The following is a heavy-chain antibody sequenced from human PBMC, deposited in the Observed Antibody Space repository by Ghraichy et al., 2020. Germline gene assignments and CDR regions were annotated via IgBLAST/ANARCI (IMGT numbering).Heavy chain of an antibody. V-gene: IGHV4-4*09. CDR1: GGSISSYY. CDR2: IYTSGST. CDR3: ARFSLYDYGFDY. D-gene: IGHD4-17*01. Sequence: ETLSLTCTVSGGSISSYYWSWIRQPPGKGLEWIGYIYTSGSTNYNPSLKSRVTISVDTSKNQFSLKLSSVTAADTAVYYCARFSLYDYGFDYWGQGTLVTVSS. J-gene: IGHJ4*02.